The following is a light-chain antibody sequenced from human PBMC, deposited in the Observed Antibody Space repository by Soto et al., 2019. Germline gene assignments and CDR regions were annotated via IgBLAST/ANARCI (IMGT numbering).Light chain of an antibody. J-gene: IGKJ1*01. CDR1: HYISTW. V-gene: IGKV1-5*03. CDR2: KAS. Sequence: DIQMTQSPSTLSASVGDRVTITCRASHYISTWLAWYQQKPGKAPKLLIYKASTLKSGVPSRFSGSGSGTEFTLTISSLQPDDFATYYCQHYNSYSEAFGQGTKVELK. CDR3: QHYNSYSEA.